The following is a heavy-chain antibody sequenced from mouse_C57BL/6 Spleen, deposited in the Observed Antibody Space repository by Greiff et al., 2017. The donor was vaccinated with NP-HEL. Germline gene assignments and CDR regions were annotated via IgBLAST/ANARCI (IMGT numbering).Heavy chain of an antibody. V-gene: IGHV5-9*01. Sequence: EVKVEESGGGLVKPGGSLKLSCAASGFTFSSYTMSWVRQTPEKRLEWVATISGGGGNTYYPDSVKGRFTISRDNAKNTLYLQMSSLRSEDTALYYCARQGSSYGAMDYWGQGTSVTVSS. CDR1: GFTFSSYT. CDR2: ISGGGGNT. J-gene: IGHJ4*01. CDR3: ARQGSSYGAMDY. D-gene: IGHD1-1*01.